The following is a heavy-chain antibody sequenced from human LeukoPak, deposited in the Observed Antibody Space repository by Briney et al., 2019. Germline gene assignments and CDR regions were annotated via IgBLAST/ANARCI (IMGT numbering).Heavy chain of an antibody. D-gene: IGHD2-2*01. V-gene: IGHV3-48*02. CDR1: GFTFSSYS. J-gene: IGHJ4*02. CDR3: ARGAYCSSTTCIRCDFDY. CDR2: ISSSSSTI. Sequence: PGGSLRLSCAASGFTFSSYSMNWVRQAPGEGLEWVSYISSSSSTIYYADSVKGRFTISRDNAKNSLYLQMNSLRDEDTAVYYCARGAYCSSTTCIRCDFDYWGQGTLVTVSS.